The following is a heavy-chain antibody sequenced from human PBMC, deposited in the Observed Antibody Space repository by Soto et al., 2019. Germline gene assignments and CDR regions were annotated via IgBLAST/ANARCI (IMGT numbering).Heavy chain of an antibody. CDR3: ARWDYGVYARFDY. Sequence: QVQLVQSGAEVKKSGASVKVSCKASGYTFTSHDINWVRQATGQGLEWMGWMNPNSGNTGYAQKFQGRVTMTRNTSISTAYMELSSMRSEDTAVYYCARWDYGVYARFDYWGQGTLVTVSS. CDR1: GYTFTSHD. V-gene: IGHV1-8*01. CDR2: MNPNSGNT. J-gene: IGHJ4*02. D-gene: IGHD4-17*01.